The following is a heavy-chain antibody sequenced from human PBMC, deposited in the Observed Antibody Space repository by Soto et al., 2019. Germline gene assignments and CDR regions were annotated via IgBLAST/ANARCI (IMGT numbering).Heavy chain of an antibody. CDR2: IYSGGST. J-gene: IGHJ6*02. V-gene: IGHV3-53*02. Sequence: EVQLVETGGGLIQPGGSLRLSCAASGFTVSSNYMSWVRQAPGKGLEWVSVIYSGGSTYYAASVKGRFTISRDNSKNTLYLQMNSLRAEDTAVYYCARAANYYYGMDVWGQGTTVTVSS. CDR3: ARAANYYYGMDV. CDR1: GFTVSSNY.